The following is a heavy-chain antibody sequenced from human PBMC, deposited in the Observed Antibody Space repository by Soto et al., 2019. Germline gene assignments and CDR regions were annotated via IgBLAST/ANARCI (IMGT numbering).Heavy chain of an antibody. Sequence: EVQVVESGGGLVKPGGSLRLSCVFSGFTLSTYTMNWVRQAPGKGVEWVSSINGRSNYVYYADSVKGRFTISRDNAKNSLYLQMNRLRAEDTAIYYCAREDGVVGSSSAFDHWGLGTLVTVSS. CDR1: GFTLSTYT. J-gene: IGHJ4*02. CDR3: AREDGVVGSSSAFDH. D-gene: IGHD1-26*01. V-gene: IGHV3-21*01. CDR2: INGRSNYV.